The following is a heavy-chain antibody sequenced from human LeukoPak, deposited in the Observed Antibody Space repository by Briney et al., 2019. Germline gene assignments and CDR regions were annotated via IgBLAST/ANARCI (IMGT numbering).Heavy chain of an antibody. V-gene: IGHV3-21*04. J-gene: IGHJ4*02. CDR2: ISSSSKYI. D-gene: IGHD3-10*01. Sequence: GGSLRLSCEASEFTFSNYWMSWVRQAPGKGLEWVSSISSSSKYIYYADSVKGRFTISRDNAKSSLYLQMNSLRAEDTAVYYCAKDQNVLLWFGESDYWGQGTLVTVSS. CDR3: AKDQNVLLWFGESDY. CDR1: EFTFSNYW.